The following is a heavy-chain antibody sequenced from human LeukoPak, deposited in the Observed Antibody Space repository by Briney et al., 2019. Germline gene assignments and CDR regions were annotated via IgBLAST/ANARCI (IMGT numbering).Heavy chain of an antibody. J-gene: IGHJ4*02. V-gene: IGHV4-34*01. CDR2: INHSGST. Sequence: PSETLSLTCAVYGGSFSGYYWSWIRQPPGKGLEWIGEINHSGSTNYNPSLKSRVTISVDTSKNQFSLKLSSVTAPDTAVYYCARESEFASNIAAAGTRAGDYWGQGTLVTVSS. CDR3: ARESEFASNIAAAGTRAGDY. D-gene: IGHD6-13*01. CDR1: GGSFSGYY.